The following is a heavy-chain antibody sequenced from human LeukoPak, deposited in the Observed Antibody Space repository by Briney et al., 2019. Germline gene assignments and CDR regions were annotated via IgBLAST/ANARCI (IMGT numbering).Heavy chain of an antibody. CDR1: GFTFTDYY. CDR2: ISSSSSYT. CDR3: ARDEGTGTTDY. V-gene: IGHV3-11*06. J-gene: IGHJ4*02. Sequence: GGSLRLSCAASGFTFTDYYMSRIRQAPGKGLEWVSYISSSSSYTNYADSVKGRFTISRDNAKNSLYLQMDSLRAEDTAVYYCARDEGTGTTDYWGQGTLVTVSS. D-gene: IGHD1-1*01.